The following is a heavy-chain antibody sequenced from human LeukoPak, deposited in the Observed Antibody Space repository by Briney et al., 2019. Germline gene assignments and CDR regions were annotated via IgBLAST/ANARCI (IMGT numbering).Heavy chain of an antibody. V-gene: IGHV3-21*01. D-gene: IGHD1-26*01. Sequence: PGGSLRLSCVASGFTFSTYSMNWVRQAPGKGLEWISSITSGGSYIYYADSVRGRFTISRDNAKNSLYLQMNSLRAEDTAVYYCARDGYGGSYGKGVDYWGQGTLVTVSS. CDR2: ITSGGSYI. J-gene: IGHJ4*02. CDR1: GFTFSTYS. CDR3: ARDGYGGSYGKGVDY.